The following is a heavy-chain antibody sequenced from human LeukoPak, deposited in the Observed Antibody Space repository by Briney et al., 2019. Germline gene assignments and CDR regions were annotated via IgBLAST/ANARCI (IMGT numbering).Heavy chain of an antibody. J-gene: IGHJ6*03. D-gene: IGHD6-13*01. Sequence: GGSLRLSCAASEFNFVRYAMNWVRQAPGKGLAWVSYISSSSFKIGYADSVKGRFTISRDNSKNSLYLQMDSLRVEDTAVYYCVRDPSYGSSWYYYMDVWGKGTTDTVSS. CDR3: VRDPSYGSSWYYYMDV. CDR1: EFNFVRYA. CDR2: ISSSSFKI. V-gene: IGHV3-48*04.